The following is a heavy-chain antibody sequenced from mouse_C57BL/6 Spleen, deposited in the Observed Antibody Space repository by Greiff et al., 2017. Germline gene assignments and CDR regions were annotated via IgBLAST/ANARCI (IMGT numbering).Heavy chain of an antibody. D-gene: IGHD1-1*01. V-gene: IGHV5-17*01. CDR3: ARGDYYGSSYVGFDY. CDR2: ISSGSSTI. J-gene: IGHJ2*01. Sequence: EVKLVESGGGLVKPGGSLKLSCAASGFTFSDYGMHWVRQAPEKGLEWVAYISSGSSTIYYADTVKGRFTISRDNAKNTLFLQMTSLRSEDTAMYYCARGDYYGSSYVGFDYWGQGTTLTVSS. CDR1: GFTFSDYG.